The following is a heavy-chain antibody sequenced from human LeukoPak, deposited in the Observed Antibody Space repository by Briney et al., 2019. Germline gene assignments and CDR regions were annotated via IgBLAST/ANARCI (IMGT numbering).Heavy chain of an antibody. J-gene: IGHJ4*02. V-gene: IGHV3-48*03. D-gene: IGHD3-22*01. CDR1: AFTFSSYE. Sequence: GSLRLSCAASAFTFSSYEMNWVRQAPGKGLEWVSYINGAGSTIYYADSVKGRFTISRDNAKSSLYLQMNSLRAEDTAVYYCARDAHYYDSSGYFRAPFDYWGQGTLVTVSS. CDR2: INGAGSTI. CDR3: ARDAHYYDSSGYFRAPFDY.